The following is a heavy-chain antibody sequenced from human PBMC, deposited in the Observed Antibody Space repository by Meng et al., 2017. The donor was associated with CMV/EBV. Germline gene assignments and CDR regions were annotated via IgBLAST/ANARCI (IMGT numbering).Heavy chain of an antibody. CDR2: ISSSSSYI. CDR1: GFTFSSYS. J-gene: IGHJ5*02. V-gene: IGHV3-21*01. D-gene: IGHD6-6*01. CDR3: ARELAARNWFDP. Sequence: GESLKISCAASGFTFSSYSMNWVRQAPGKGLEWVSSISSSSSYIYYADSVKGRFTISRDNAKNSLYLQMNSLRAEDTAVYYCARELAARNWFDPWGQGTLVTVSS.